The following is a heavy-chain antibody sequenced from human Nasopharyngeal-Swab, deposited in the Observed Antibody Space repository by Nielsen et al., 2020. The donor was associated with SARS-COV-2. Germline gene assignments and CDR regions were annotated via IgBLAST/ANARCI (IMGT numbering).Heavy chain of an antibody. D-gene: IGHD3-22*01. V-gene: IGHV3-23*03. Sequence: VRQAPGKGLEWVSVIYSGGSSTYYADSAKGRFTISRDNSKNTLYLQMNSLRAEDTAVYYCAKDLTYYYDSSGYNREGYYYYGMDVWGQGTTVTVSS. J-gene: IGHJ6*02. CDR2: IYSGGSST. CDR3: AKDLTYYYDSSGYNREGYYYYGMDV.